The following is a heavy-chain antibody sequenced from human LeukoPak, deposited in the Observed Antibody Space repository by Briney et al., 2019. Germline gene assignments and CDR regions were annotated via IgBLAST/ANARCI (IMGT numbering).Heavy chain of an antibody. CDR3: ARDPGVLWFGEFYYMDV. CDR2: INPNSGGT. D-gene: IGHD3-10*01. Sequence: GASVKVFCKASGYTFTGYYMHWVRQAPGQGLEWMGRINPNSGGTNYAQKFQGRVTMTRDTSISTAYMELSRLRSDDTAVYYCARDPGVLWFGEFYYMDVWGKGTTVTVSS. V-gene: IGHV1-2*06. J-gene: IGHJ6*03. CDR1: GYTFTGYY.